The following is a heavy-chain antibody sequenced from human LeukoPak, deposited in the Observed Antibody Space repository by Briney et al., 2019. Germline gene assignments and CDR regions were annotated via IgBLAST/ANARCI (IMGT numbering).Heavy chain of an antibody. V-gene: IGHV3-30*04. D-gene: IGHD6-19*01. CDR3: ATLERGYAVAVDY. CDR2: ISYDGSNE. J-gene: IGHJ4*02. Sequence: PGGSLRLSCAASGFTFSSYVMHWVRQAPGKGLEWVAIISYDGSNEYYADSVKGRFTISRDNSKNTLYLQMNSLRAADTAVYYCATLERGYAVAVDYWGQGTLVTVSS. CDR1: GFTFSSYV.